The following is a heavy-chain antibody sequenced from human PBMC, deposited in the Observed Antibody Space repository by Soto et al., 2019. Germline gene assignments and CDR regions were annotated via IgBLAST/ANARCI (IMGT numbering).Heavy chain of an antibody. J-gene: IGHJ5*02. D-gene: IGHD1-26*01. V-gene: IGHV3-30*03. CDR2: ISHDGSNK. Sequence: PGGSLRLSCGASGFTFSTYGMHWVHQAPGKGLEWVAVISHDGSNKYYADSVKGRFTISRDNSKNTLYLQMTNMDLVDTATYYCAPPIAGATHRNNNWFDPWGQGTLVTVSS. CDR1: GFTFSTYG. CDR3: APPIAGATHRNNNWFDP.